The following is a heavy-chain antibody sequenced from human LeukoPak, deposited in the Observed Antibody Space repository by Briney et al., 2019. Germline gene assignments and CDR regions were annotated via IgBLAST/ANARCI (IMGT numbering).Heavy chain of an antibody. CDR1: GYTFTNYP. J-gene: IGHJ4*02. Sequence: GASVRVSCKASGYTFTNYPMNWVRQAPGQGLEWVGWINTNTGNPTYAQGFTERFVFSWDTSVTTAYLQINSLKPEDTAVYFCARDTYRTGGRCYSRVGYWGQGTGVTVSS. CDR3: ARDTYRTGGRCYSRVGY. V-gene: IGHV7-4-1*02. D-gene: IGHD2-15*01. CDR2: INTNTGNP.